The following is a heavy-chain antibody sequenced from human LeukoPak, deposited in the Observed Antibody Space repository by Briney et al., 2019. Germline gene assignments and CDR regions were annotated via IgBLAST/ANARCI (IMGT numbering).Heavy chain of an antibody. CDR2: IYYSGTT. D-gene: IGHD2-15*01. V-gene: IGHV4-59*01. J-gene: IGHJ3*02. CDR3: ARSPGGGFDI. Sequence: SETLSLTCTVSGGSISNYYGGWLRQTPGKGLELIGYIYYSGTTNYNPSLKSRVSISVDTSKKQFSLKLSSVTAADTAVYYCARSPGGGFDIWGQGTMVTVSS. CDR1: GGSISNYY.